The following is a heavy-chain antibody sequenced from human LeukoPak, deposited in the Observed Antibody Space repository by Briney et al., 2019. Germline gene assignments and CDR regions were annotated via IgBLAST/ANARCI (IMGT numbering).Heavy chain of an antibody. D-gene: IGHD5-24*01. V-gene: IGHV6-1*01. CDR2: TYYRSKWSS. CDR1: GDSVSTNSAA. CDR3: ARTIKGYIDA. J-gene: IGHJ5*02. Sequence: PQTPSLTCAISGDSVSTNSAACNSIRQSPSRGLEWLGRTYYRSKWSSSYAVSVKSRITVTPDTLKTQFSLHLDSVTPDDTAVYYCARTIKGYIDAWGQGTLVTVSS.